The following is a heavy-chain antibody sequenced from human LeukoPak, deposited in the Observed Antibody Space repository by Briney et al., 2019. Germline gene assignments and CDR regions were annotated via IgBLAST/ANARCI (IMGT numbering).Heavy chain of an antibody. V-gene: IGHV4-34*01. CDR1: GGSFSGYY. J-gene: IGHJ4*02. CDR3: ARGPGWSYGYGAYFDY. CDR2: INHSGST. D-gene: IGHD5-18*01. Sequence: PSETLSLTCAVYGGSFSGYYWSRIRQPPGKGLEWIGEINHSGSTNYNPSLKSRVTISVDTSKNQFSLKLSSVTAADTAVYYCARGPGWSYGYGAYFDYWGQGTLVTVSS.